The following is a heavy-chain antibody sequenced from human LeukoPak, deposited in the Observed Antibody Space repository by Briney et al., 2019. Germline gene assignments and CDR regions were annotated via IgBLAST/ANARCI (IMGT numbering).Heavy chain of an antibody. V-gene: IGHV1-18*01. D-gene: IGHD3-22*01. CDR2: ISAYNGNT. CDR1: GYTFTSYG. J-gene: IGHJ4*02. Sequence: GASVKVSCKASGYTFTSYGISWVRQAPGQGLEWMGWISAYNGNTNYAQKLQGRVTVTTDTSTSTAYMELRSLRSDDTAVYYCARTAGAYYYDSSGSDYWGQGTLVTVSS. CDR3: ARTAGAYYYDSSGSDY.